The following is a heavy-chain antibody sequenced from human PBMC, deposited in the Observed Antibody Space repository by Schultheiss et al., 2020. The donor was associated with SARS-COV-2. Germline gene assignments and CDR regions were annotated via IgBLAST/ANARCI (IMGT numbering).Heavy chain of an antibody. J-gene: IGHJ4*02. CDR2: IYYSGST. CDR3: ATDYKDYGSSWTTK. Sequence: SQTLSLTCTVSGGSISSYYWSWIRQHPGKGLEWIGYIYYSGSTNYNPSLKSRVTISVDTSKNQFSLKLSSVTAADTAVYYCATDYKDYGSSWTTKWGQGTLVTVSS. D-gene: IGHD4-17*01. CDR1: GGSISSYY. V-gene: IGHV4-59*12.